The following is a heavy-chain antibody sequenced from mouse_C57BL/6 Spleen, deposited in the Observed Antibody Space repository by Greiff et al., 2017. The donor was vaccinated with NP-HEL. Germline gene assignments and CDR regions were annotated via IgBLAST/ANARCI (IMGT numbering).Heavy chain of an antibody. D-gene: IGHD1-1*01. CDR3: TRDLQTYYYTSGAWFAY. CDR2: ISSGGDYI. CDR1: GFTFSSYA. V-gene: IGHV5-9-1*02. J-gene: IGHJ3*01. Sequence: EVKLVESGEGLVKPGGSLKLSCAASGFTFSSYAMSWVRQTPEKRLEWVAYISSGGDYIYYADTVKGRFTISRDNARNTLYLQMSSLKSEDTAMYYCTRDLQTYYYTSGAWFAYWGQGTLVTVSA.